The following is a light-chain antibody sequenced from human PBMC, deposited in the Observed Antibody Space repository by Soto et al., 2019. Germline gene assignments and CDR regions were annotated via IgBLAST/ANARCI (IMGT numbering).Light chain of an antibody. CDR2: DAY. Sequence: EIVLTQSPATLSLSPGERATLSCRASQSVSSYLAWYQQKPGQAPRLIVYDAYNRATGIPATFSGSGSGTDFTPTISSLEPEDFAVYYCQQSSNWPPITCGQGTRLEIK. CDR1: QSVSSY. CDR3: QQSSNWPPIT. V-gene: IGKV3-11*01. J-gene: IGKJ5*01.